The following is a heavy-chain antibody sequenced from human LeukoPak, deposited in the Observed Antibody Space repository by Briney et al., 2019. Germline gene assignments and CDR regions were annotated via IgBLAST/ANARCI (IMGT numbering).Heavy chain of an antibody. Sequence: PGGSLRLSCAASGFTFSSYAMHWVRQAPGKGLEYVSAISSNGGSTYYANSVKGRFTISRDNSKNTLYLQMGSLRAEDMAVYYCARGAAAAGTDYFDYWGQGTLVTVSS. V-gene: IGHV3-64*01. D-gene: IGHD6-13*01. CDR3: ARGAAAAGTDYFDY. CDR2: ISSNGGST. J-gene: IGHJ4*02. CDR1: GFTFSSYA.